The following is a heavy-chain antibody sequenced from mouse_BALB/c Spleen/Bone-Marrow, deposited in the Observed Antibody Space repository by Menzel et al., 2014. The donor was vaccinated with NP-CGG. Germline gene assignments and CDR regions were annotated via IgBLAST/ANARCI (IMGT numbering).Heavy chain of an antibody. V-gene: IGHV1S22*01. J-gene: IGHJ2*01. CDR3: TKGNYFFDY. CDR2: IYPDSGTT. Sequence: LQQSGSELVRPGASVKLSCKASGYTFINYWMHWVKQRPGQGLEWIGNIYPDSGTTNYDEKFKTKATLTVDTFSSTAYKQRSSQTSEDAAVEYCTKGNYFFDYWGQGTTLTVSS. CDR1: GYTFINYW. D-gene: IGHD2-1*01.